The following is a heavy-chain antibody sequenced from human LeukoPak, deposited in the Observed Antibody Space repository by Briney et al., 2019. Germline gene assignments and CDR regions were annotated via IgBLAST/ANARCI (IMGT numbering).Heavy chain of an antibody. Sequence: PGGSLRLSCAASGFTFSSYAMHWVRQAPGKGLEWVAVISYDGSNKYYADSVKGRFTISRDNSKNMLYLQMNSLRAEDTAVYYCAREERTFGVVIDYWGQGTLVTVSS. CDR1: GFTFSSYA. D-gene: IGHD3-3*01. J-gene: IGHJ4*02. CDR2: ISYDGSNK. CDR3: AREERTFGVVIDY. V-gene: IGHV3-30*01.